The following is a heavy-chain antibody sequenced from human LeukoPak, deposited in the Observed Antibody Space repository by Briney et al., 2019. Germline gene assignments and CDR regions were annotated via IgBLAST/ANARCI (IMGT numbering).Heavy chain of an antibody. CDR1: GFTFSTYW. J-gene: IGHJ4*02. V-gene: IGHV3-7*01. Sequence: GGSLRLSRAASGFTFSTYWMSWVRQAPGKGLEWVANIKQDGSEQYYVDSVKGRFTISRDNAKNSLYLQMNSLRAEDTAVYYCARSRTTVTYYFDYWGQGTLVTVSS. D-gene: IGHD4-17*01. CDR2: IKQDGSEQ. CDR3: ARSRTTVTYYFDY.